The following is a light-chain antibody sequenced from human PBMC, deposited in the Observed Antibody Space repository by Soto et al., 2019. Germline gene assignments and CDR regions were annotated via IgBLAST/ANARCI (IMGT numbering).Light chain of an antibody. V-gene: IGKV3-20*01. J-gene: IGKJ5*01. CDR2: GAS. Sequence: EIVLTQSPGTLSLSPGERATLSCRASQSVSSNLAWYQQKPGQAPRLLISGASSRAIGIPDRFSVIGSGTDLTVIISILHPEDVALYYCQHYGGSPITFGQGTRLEI. CDR3: QHYGGSPIT. CDR1: QSVSSN.